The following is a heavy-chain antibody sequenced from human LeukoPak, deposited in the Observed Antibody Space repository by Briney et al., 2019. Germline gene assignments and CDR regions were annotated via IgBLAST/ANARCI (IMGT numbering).Heavy chain of an antibody. V-gene: IGHV1-2*02. Sequence: GASVKVSCKASGYTSTGYYMHWVRQAPGQGLEWMGWINPYSGGTNYAQKFQGRVTMTRDTSISTAYMELSRLRSDDTAVYYCARDDCSSTSCSHAFDIWGQGTMVTVSS. J-gene: IGHJ3*02. CDR3: ARDDCSSTSCSHAFDI. D-gene: IGHD2-2*01. CDR1: GYTSTGYY. CDR2: INPYSGGT.